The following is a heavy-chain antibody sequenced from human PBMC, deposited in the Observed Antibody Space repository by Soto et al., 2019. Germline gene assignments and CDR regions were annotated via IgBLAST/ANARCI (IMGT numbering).Heavy chain of an antibody. Sequence: EVQLVESGGGLMKPGGSLRLSCAASGFTFSSYSMNWVRQAPGKGLEWVSSISSSSSYIYYADSVKGRFTISRDNAKNSLYLQMNSLRAEDTAVYYCARAQIVVVPAAQFYYYYGMDVWGQGTTVTVSS. CDR3: ARAQIVVVPAAQFYYYYGMDV. J-gene: IGHJ6*02. CDR2: ISSSSSYI. D-gene: IGHD2-2*01. CDR1: GFTFSSYS. V-gene: IGHV3-21*01.